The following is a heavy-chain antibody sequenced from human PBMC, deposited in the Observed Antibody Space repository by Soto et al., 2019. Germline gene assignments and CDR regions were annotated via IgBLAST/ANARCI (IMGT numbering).Heavy chain of an antibody. D-gene: IGHD2-15*01. Sequence: QVQLQESGPGLVKPSQTLSLSCSVSGGSISNDDYYWSWIRQSPGKGLEWIGHIHHSGSAHYNPSLTGRMLISLDTSKSQFSLNLTSVTASDTAIYYCSRLGYCSGGSCHNYWGQGTLVTVSS. CDR1: GGSISNDDYY. V-gene: IGHV4-30-4*01. CDR2: IHHSGSA. J-gene: IGHJ4*02. CDR3: SRLGYCSGGSCHNY.